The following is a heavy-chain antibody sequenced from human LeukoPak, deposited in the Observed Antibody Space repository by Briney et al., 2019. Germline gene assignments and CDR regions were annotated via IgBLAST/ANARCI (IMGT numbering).Heavy chain of an antibody. V-gene: IGHV4-34*01. CDR1: GGSFSGYY. Sequence: PSETLSLTCAVYGGSFSGYYWNWIRQPPGKGLEWIGEINHSGSTNYNPSLKSRVTISVDTSKNQFSLKLSSVTAADTAVYYCARGYCSGGSCYTTNWFDPWGQGTLVTVSS. D-gene: IGHD2-15*01. CDR2: INHSGST. J-gene: IGHJ5*02. CDR3: ARGYCSGGSCYTTNWFDP.